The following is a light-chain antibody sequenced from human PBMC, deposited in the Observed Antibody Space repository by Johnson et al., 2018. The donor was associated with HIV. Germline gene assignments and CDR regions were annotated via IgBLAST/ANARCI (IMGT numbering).Light chain of an antibody. V-gene: IGLV1-51*02. J-gene: IGLJ1*01. CDR1: SSNIGNNY. Sequence: QSVLTQPPSVSAAPGQKVTISCSGGSSNIGNNYVSWYQQLPGTAPKLLIYENDKRPSGIPDRFSGSKSGTSATLGITGLQTGDEADYYCGTWDSGLGAVYVFGPGTKVTVL. CDR3: GTWDSGLGAVYV. CDR2: END.